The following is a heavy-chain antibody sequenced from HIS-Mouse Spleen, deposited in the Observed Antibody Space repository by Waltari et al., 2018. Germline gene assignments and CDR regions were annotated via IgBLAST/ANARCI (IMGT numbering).Heavy chain of an antibody. J-gene: IGHJ6*02. V-gene: IGHV4-30-4*01. CDR3: ARDLRYSSSWYSMLDYYYYGMDV. CDR2: IHDSGST. CDR1: GGSISSGDYY. Sequence: QVQLQESGPGLVKPSQTLSLTCTVSGGSISSGDYYWSWIRQPPGKGLEWIGYIHDSGSTYYTPSLKRRVTISVDTSKNPFSLKLSSVTAADTAVYYCARDLRYSSSWYSMLDYYYYGMDVWGQGTTVTVSS. D-gene: IGHD6-13*01.